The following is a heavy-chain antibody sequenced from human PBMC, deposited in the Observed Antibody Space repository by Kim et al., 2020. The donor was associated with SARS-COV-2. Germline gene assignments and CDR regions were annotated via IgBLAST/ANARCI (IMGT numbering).Heavy chain of an antibody. V-gene: IGHV3-30*02. D-gene: IGHD3-3*01. CDR3: AKPHVYDFWSGYYGFDP. Sequence: VKGRFTISRDNSKNTLYLQMNSLRAEDTAVYYCAKPHVYDFWSGYYGFDPWGQGTLVTVSS. J-gene: IGHJ5*02.